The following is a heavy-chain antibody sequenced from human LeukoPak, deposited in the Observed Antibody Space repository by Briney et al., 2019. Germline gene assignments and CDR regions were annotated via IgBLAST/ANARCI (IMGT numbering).Heavy chain of an antibody. D-gene: IGHD3-10*01. J-gene: IGHJ4*02. CDR2: ISGGSIYI. CDR1: GFTFSSST. V-gene: IGHV3-21*04. Sequence: GGSLRLSCAASGFTFSSSTMNWVRQAPGKGLEWVSSISGGSIYIYYADSVKGRFTISRDNGKNSLYLQMNSLRAEDTAVYYCAKDMGPVMVRGVINPPRWRYYFDYWGQGTLVTVSS. CDR3: AKDMGPVMVRGVINPPRWRYYFDY.